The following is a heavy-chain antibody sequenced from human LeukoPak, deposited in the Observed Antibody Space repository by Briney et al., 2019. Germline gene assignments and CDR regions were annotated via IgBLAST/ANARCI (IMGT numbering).Heavy chain of an antibody. Sequence: PSETLSLTCTVSGGSISSSSYYWGWIRQPPGKGLEWIGSIYHSGSTYYNPSLKSRVTISVDTSKNQFSLKLSSVTAADTAVYYCARHGHYDFWSGYYGLYYWGQGTLVTVSS. D-gene: IGHD3-3*01. J-gene: IGHJ4*02. CDR3: ARHGHYDFWSGYYGLYY. CDR1: GGSISSSSYY. V-gene: IGHV4-39*01. CDR2: IYHSGST.